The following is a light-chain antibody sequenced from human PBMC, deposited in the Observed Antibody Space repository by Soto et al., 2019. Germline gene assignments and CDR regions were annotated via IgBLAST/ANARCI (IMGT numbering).Light chain of an antibody. Sequence: QPASVSGSPGQSITISCTGTSSDVGSYNLVSWYQQHPGKAPKLMIYEVSKRPSGVSNRFSGSKSGNTASLTISGLQAEDEADYYCCSYAGSSTLVFGGGTKLTVL. CDR1: SSDVGSYNL. CDR3: CSYAGSSTLV. CDR2: EVS. J-gene: IGLJ2*01. V-gene: IGLV2-23*02.